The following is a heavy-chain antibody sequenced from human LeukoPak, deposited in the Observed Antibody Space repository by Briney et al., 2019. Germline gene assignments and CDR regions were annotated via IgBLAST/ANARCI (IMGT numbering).Heavy chain of an antibody. CDR2: IYYSGST. V-gene: IGHV4-30-4*08. Sequence: PSQALSLTCTVSGGSFSSDDFCWSWIRQPPGKGRVWIGYIYYSGSTYYNPSLKRRVTISVDKSKNQFSLKLRSVTAADTAGQCIAISSTQVQGVIIVWGQGNLVTVSS. J-gene: IGHJ4*02. CDR3: AISSTQVQGVIIV. CDR1: GGSFSSDDFC. D-gene: IGHD3-10*01.